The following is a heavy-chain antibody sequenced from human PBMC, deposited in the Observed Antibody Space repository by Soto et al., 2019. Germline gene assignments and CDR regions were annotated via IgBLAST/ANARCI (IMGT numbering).Heavy chain of an antibody. V-gene: IGHV1-69*06. CDR3: ARAWINTIFGVVILNWFDP. D-gene: IGHD3-3*01. Sequence: QVQLVQSGAEVKKPGSSVKVSCKASGGTFSSYAISWVRQDPGQGLEWMGGIIPIFGTANYAQKFQGRVTITADKSTSTAYMELSSLRSEDTAVYYCARAWINTIFGVVILNWFDPWGQGTLVTVSS. J-gene: IGHJ5*02. CDR2: IIPIFGTA. CDR1: GGTFSSYA.